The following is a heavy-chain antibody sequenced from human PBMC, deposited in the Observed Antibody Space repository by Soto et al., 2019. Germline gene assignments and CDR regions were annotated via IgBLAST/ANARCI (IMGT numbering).Heavy chain of an antibody. J-gene: IGHJ6*02. D-gene: IGHD2-2*02. CDR2: ISGSGGST. CDR3: AKSALEYCSSTSCYRGGYYYGMDV. Sequence: GGSLRLSCAASGFTFSSYAMSWVRQAPGKGLEWVSAISGSGGSTYYADSVKGRFTISRDNSKNTLYLQMNSLRAEDTAVYYCAKSALEYCSSTSCYRGGYYYGMDVWGQGTTVTVSS. V-gene: IGHV3-23*01. CDR1: GFTFSSYA.